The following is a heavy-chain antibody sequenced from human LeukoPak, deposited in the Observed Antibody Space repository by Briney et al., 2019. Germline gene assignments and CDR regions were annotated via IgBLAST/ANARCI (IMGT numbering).Heavy chain of an antibody. V-gene: IGHV3-23*01. J-gene: IGHJ4*02. CDR1: GFTLSSYA. Sequence: GGSLRLSCAASGFTLSSYAMSWVRQAPGKGLEWVSAISDTGNTYHADSVRGRFTISRDSSRNTLFLQMNRLRPEDAAVYYCAKAPVTTCRGAFCYPFDYWGLGTLVTVSS. CDR2: ISDTGNT. CDR3: AKAPVTTCRGAFCYPFDY. D-gene: IGHD2-15*01.